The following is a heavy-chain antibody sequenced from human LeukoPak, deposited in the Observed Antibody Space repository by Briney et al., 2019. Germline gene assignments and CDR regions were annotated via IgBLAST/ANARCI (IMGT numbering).Heavy chain of an antibody. J-gene: IGHJ5*02. Sequence: SETLSLTCAVYGGSFSAYYWSWIRQPPGKGLEWIGEINHSGSTNYNPSLKSRVTISVDTSKHQFSLKLSSVTAADTAVYYCARGRCSSTSCYRSTVKTYNWFDPWGQGTLVTVSS. CDR1: GGSFSAYY. CDR2: INHSGST. V-gene: IGHV4-34*01. D-gene: IGHD2-2*02. CDR3: ARGRCSSTSCYRSTVKTYNWFDP.